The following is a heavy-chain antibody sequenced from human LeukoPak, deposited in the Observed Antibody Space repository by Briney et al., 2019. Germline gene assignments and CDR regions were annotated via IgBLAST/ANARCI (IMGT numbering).Heavy chain of an antibody. CDR2: ISWNSGSI. V-gene: IGHV3-9*01. Sequence: GRSLRLSCAASGFTFDDYAMHWVRQAPGKGLEWVSGISWNSGSIGYADSVKGRFTISRDNAKNSLYLQMNSLRAGDTALYYCAKDIYDGDYKRGWFDPWGQGTLVTVSS. CDR1: GFTFDDYA. CDR3: AKDIYDGDYKRGWFDP. J-gene: IGHJ5*02. D-gene: IGHD4-17*01.